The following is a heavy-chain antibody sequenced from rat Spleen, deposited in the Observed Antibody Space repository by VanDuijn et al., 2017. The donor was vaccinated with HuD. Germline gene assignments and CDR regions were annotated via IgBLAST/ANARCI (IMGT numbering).Heavy chain of an antibody. CDR3: AKDRTTVVGVMDA. D-gene: IGHD1-1*01. Sequence: EVQLVESGGGLVQPGRSLKLSCAASGFTYSNYVMAWVRQAPTKGLEWVASISTGGGNTYYRDSVKGRFTISRDNAKNTLYLQMDSLRSEDTATYYCAKDRTTVVGVMDAWGQGASVTVSS. CDR2: ISTGGGNT. V-gene: IGHV5S13*01. CDR1: GFTYSNYV. J-gene: IGHJ4*01.